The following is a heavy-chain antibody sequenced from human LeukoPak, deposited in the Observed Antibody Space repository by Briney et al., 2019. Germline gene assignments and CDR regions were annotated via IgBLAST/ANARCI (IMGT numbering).Heavy chain of an antibody. CDR3: ARRAAAGYYYYYMDV. Sequence: PSGTLSLTCAVSGGSISSSNWWSWVRQPPGKGLEWIGEIYHSGSTNYNPSLKSRVTISVDTSKNQFSLKLSPVTAADTAVYYCARRAAAGYYYYYMDVWGKGTTVTVSS. J-gene: IGHJ6*03. D-gene: IGHD6-13*01. V-gene: IGHV4-4*02. CDR2: IYHSGST. CDR1: GGSISSSNW.